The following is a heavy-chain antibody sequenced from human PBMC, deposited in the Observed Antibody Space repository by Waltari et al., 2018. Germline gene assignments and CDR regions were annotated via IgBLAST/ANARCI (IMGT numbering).Heavy chain of an antibody. V-gene: IGHV4-38-2*02. CDR2: INFSGKQ. Sequence: QVQVQESGPGLVKPSETLSLSCLVSGTYVRSGFYWGWLRQAPEKGLEWIGSINFSGKQFYRPSCRGRVTLSVDTSKNEVSLSLTSVTAADSAIYVCARGTDYDSSGYYYKHFDPWGQGTHVTVSS. CDR3: ARGTDYDSSGYYYKHFDP. D-gene: IGHD3-22*01. J-gene: IGHJ5*02. CDR1: GTYVRSGFY.